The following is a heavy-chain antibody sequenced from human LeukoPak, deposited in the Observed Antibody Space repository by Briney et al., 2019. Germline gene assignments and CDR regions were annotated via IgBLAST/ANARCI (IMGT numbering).Heavy chain of an antibody. D-gene: IGHD2-2*01. CDR3: AKADIVVVPAAWWFDY. J-gene: IGHJ4*02. CDR1: GFTFSSYG. V-gene: IGHV3-30*18. CDR2: ISYDGSNK. Sequence: PGGSLRLSCAASGFTFSSYGMHWVRQAPGKGLEWVAVISYDGSNKYYADSVKGRFTISRDNSKNTLYLQMNSLRAEDTAVYYCAKADIVVVPAAWWFDYWGQGTLVTVSS.